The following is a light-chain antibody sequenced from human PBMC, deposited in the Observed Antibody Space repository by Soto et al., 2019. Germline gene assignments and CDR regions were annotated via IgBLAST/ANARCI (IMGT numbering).Light chain of an antibody. V-gene: IGLV2-14*01. J-gene: IGLJ2*01. CDR3: SSYTSSSTLVV. CDR1: SSDVGGYNY. Sequence: QSALTQPASVSGSPGQSITISCTGTSSDVGGYNYVSWYQQHPGKAPKLMIYEVSNRPSGVSNRVSGSKSGNTASLTISGLQAEDEADYCCSSYTSSSTLVVFGGGTELTVL. CDR2: EVS.